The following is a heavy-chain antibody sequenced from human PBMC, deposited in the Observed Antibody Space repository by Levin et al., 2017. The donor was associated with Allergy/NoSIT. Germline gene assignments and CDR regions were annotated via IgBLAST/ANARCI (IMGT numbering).Heavy chain of an antibody. J-gene: IGHJ6*02. CDR1: GYTFTSYG. CDR2: ISAYNGNT. Sequence: ASVKVSCKASGYTFTSYGISWVRQAPGQGLEWMGWISAYNGNTNYAQKLQGRVTMTTVTSTSTAYMDLRSLRSDDTAVYYCARVGGRDYYYGMDVWGQGTTVTVSS. D-gene: IGHD1-26*01. CDR3: ARVGGRDYYYGMDV. V-gene: IGHV1-18*01.